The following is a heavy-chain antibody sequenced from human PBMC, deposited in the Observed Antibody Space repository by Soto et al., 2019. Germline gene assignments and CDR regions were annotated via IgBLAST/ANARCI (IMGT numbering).Heavy chain of an antibody. D-gene: IGHD7-27*01. V-gene: IGHV1-8*01. J-gene: IGHJ5*01. CDR2: MSPKTANT. CDR1: GYTFTSYD. Sequence: QVQLVQSGAEVKKPGASVKVSCKASGYTFTSYDINWVRQTAGQGLEWMGWMSPKTANTGYAQKFQDRVTMTRSTSIRTAYMELSSLTSEDTAVYYCTGGPPNWGFDSWGQGPPVTVSS. CDR3: TGGPPNWGFDS.